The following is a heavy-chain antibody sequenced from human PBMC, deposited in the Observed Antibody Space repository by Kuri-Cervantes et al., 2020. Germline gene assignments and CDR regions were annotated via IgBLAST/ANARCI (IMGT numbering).Heavy chain of an antibody. V-gene: IGHV3-9*01. CDR1: GFMFDDYA. CDR2: INWNSVRI. CDR3: ARDNCSGGSCYLELGSGLDY. Sequence: GGSLRLSCAASGFMFDDYAMHWVRQAPGKGLQWVSSINWNSVRIGYVDSVKGRFAISRDNAKNSLYLQMNSLRSEDTAVYYCARDNCSGGSCYLELGSGLDYWGQGTLVTVSS. J-gene: IGHJ4*02. D-gene: IGHD2-15*01.